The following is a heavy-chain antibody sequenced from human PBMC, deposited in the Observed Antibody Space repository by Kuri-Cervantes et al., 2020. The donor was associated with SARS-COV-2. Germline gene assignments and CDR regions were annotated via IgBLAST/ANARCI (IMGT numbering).Heavy chain of an antibody. V-gene: IGHV4-34*01. CDR3: ARGAEYYDFWSGYYGGYFDY. D-gene: IGHD3-3*01. CDR1: GGSFSGYY. J-gene: IGHJ4*02. Sequence: SETLSLTCAVYGGSFSGYYWSWIRQPPGKGLEWIGEINHSGSTNYNPSLKSRVTISVDTSKNQFSLKLSSVTAADTAVYYCARGAEYYDFWSGYYGGYFDYWGQGTLVTVSS. CDR2: INHSGST.